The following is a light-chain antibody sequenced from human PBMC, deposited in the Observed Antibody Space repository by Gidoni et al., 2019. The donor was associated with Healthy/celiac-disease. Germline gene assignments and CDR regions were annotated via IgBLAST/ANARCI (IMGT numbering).Light chain of an antibody. CDR3: QQYNSYSGT. Sequence: DIQMTQSPRTLSASVGDRVTITCRASQSISSWLAWYQQKPGKAPKLLIYDASSLESGVPSRFSGSGSGTEFTLTISSLQPDDFATYYCQQYNSYSGTFGQGTKVEIK. CDR2: DAS. V-gene: IGKV1-5*01. J-gene: IGKJ1*01. CDR1: QSISSW.